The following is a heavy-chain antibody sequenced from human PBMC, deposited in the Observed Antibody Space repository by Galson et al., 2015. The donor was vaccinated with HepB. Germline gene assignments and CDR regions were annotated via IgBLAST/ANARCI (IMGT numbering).Heavy chain of an antibody. CDR3: AREGGGYCSSTSCYLNAFDI. V-gene: IGHV3-33*01. D-gene: IGHD2-2*01. Sequence: SLRLSCAASGFTFSSYGMHWVRQAPGKGLEWVAVIWYDGSNKYYADSVKGRFTISRDNSKNTLYLQMNSLRAEDTAVYYCAREGGGYCSSTSCYLNAFDIWGQGTMVTVSS. J-gene: IGHJ3*02. CDR1: GFTFSSYG. CDR2: IWYDGSNK.